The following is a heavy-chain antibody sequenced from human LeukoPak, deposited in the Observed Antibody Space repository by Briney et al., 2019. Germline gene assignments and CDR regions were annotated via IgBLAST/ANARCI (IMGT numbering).Heavy chain of an antibody. V-gene: IGHV1-69*13. D-gene: IGHD6-19*01. CDR3: ASKTRAQGIAVAGTDY. CDR2: IIPIFGTA. CDR1: GGTFSSYA. Sequence: SVKVSCKASGGTFSSYAISWVRQAPRQGLEWMGGIIPIFGTANYAQKFQGRVTITADESTSTAYMELSSLRSEDTAVYYCASKTRAQGIAVAGTDYWGQGTLVTVSS. J-gene: IGHJ4*02.